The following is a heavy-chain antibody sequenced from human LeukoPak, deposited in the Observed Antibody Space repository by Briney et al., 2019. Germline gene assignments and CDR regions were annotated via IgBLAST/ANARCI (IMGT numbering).Heavy chain of an antibody. CDR3: ARNHDSSGWYNWFDP. CDR1: GGSISSYY. J-gene: IGHJ5*02. CDR2: IYYSGST. V-gene: IGHV4-59*01. Sequence: SETLSLTCTVSGGSISSYYWSWIRQPPGKGLEWIGYIYYSGSTNYNPSLKSRVTISVDTSKNQFSLKLSSVTAADTAVYYRARNHDSSGWYNWFDPWGQGTLVTVSS. D-gene: IGHD6-19*01.